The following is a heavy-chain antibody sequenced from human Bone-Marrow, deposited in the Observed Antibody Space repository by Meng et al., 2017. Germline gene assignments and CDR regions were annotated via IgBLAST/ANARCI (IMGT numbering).Heavy chain of an antibody. V-gene: IGHV3-30-3*01. Sequence: QVQLVESGGGVVQPGRSLRLSCAASGFTFSSYTMHWVRQAPGKGLEWVAVISYDGSNEYYADSVKGRFTISRDNSKNTLYLQMNSLRVEDTAVYYCAREAASRDYGDLDYWGQGTLVTVSS. D-gene: IGHD4-17*01. J-gene: IGHJ4*02. CDR1: GFTFSSYT. CDR2: ISYDGSNE. CDR3: AREAASRDYGDLDY.